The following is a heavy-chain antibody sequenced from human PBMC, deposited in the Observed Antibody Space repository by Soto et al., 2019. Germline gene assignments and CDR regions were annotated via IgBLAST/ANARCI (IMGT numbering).Heavy chain of an antibody. CDR2: IYYSGTT. D-gene: IGHD3-22*01. V-gene: IGHV4-31*01. CDR3: ARTDNSGYSFEH. J-gene: IGHJ4*02. CDR1: GGSITSGAYY. Sequence: QVQLQESGPGLVQPSQTLSLYCTVSGGSITSGAYYWSWIRQHPGKGLEWIGYIYYSGTTYDNPSLKSQLTISLDTFSNQFSLEVNSVSAADTAVYYCARTDNSGYSFEHCGQGTLVTVSS.